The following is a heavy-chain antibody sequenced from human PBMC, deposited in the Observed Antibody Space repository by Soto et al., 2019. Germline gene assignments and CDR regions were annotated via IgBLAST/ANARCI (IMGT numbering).Heavy chain of an antibody. CDR1: GFTFSNAW. V-gene: IGHV3-15*01. J-gene: IGHJ3*02. CDR2: IKSKTDGGTT. CDR3: TTRYWYSSTPGSAFDI. Sequence: GGSLRLSCAASGFTFSNAWMSWVRQAPGKGLEWVGRIKSKTDGGTTDYAAPVKGRFTISRDDSKNTLYLQMNSLKTEDTAVYYCTTRYWYSSTPGSAFDIWGQGTMVTVSS. D-gene: IGHD6-13*01.